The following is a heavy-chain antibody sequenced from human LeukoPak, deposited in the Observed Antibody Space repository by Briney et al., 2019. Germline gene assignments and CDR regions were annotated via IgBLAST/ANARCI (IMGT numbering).Heavy chain of an antibody. CDR2: INPKSGGT. CDR1: GYTFTGYY. Sequence: GASVKVSCKASGYTFTGYYMHWVRQAPGQGLEWMGWINPKSGGTNYKQKFQGRVITTRDTSSSTDYMELSRLRSDDTAVYYCARHMTTANNWFDPWGQGTLVPVSS. J-gene: IGHJ5*02. D-gene: IGHD1-1*01. V-gene: IGHV1-2*02. CDR3: ARHMTTANNWFDP.